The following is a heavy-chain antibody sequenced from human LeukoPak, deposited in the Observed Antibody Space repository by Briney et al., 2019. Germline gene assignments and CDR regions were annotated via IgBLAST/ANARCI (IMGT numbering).Heavy chain of an antibody. D-gene: IGHD6-19*01. CDR1: GFTFSSYA. V-gene: IGHV3-30*04. CDR2: ISYAGSNK. CDR3: ARGLHRIAVAGTGSFPFDY. Sequence: PGGSLRLSCAASGFTFSSYAMHWVRQAPGKGLEWVAVISYAGSNKYYADSVKGRFTISRDNSKNTLYLQMNSLRAEDTAIYYCARGLHRIAVAGTGSFPFDYWGQGTLVTVSS. J-gene: IGHJ4*02.